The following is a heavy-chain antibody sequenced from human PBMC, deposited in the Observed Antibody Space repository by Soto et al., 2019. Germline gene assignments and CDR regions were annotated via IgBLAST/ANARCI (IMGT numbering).Heavy chain of an antibody. Sequence: ASVKVSCKASGYTFTSYDINWVRQATGQGLEWMGWMNPNSGNTGYAQKFQGRVTMTRNTSISTAYMELSSLRSEDTAVYYCARTRLYCTNGVCYIDYWVQGTLVTVSS. CDR3: ARTRLYCTNGVCYIDY. CDR2: MNPNSGNT. D-gene: IGHD2-8*01. J-gene: IGHJ4*02. CDR1: GYTFTSYD. V-gene: IGHV1-8*01.